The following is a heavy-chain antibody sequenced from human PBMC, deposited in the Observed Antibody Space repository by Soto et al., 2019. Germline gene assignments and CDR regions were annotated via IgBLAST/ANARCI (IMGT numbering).Heavy chain of an antibody. D-gene: IGHD4-17*01. CDR3: ARGRGRRSPTHYYGMDV. CDR1: GYTFTSYD. J-gene: IGHJ6*02. V-gene: IGHV1-8*01. Sequence: QVQLVQSGAEVKKPGASVKVSCKASGYTFTSYDINWVRQATGQGLEWMGWMNPNSGNTGYAQKFQGRVTMTRNTSISTAYMELSSLRAEDTAVYYCARGRGRRSPTHYYGMDVWGQGTTVTVSS. CDR2: MNPNSGNT.